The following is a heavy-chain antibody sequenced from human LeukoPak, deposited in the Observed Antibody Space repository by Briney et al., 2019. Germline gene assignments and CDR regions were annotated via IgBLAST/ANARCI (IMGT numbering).Heavy chain of an antibody. Sequence: SETLSLTCTVSGGSLSSGNYYWSWIRQPPGKGLEWIGYVYYSGSTNYNPSLTSRVAISVDTSKNQFSLKVSSVTAADTAVYYCASGGPYSGYIYWGQGTLVTVSS. CDR2: VYYSGST. D-gene: IGHD5-12*01. CDR1: GGSLSSGNYY. V-gene: IGHV4-61*01. CDR3: ASGGPYSGYIY. J-gene: IGHJ4*02.